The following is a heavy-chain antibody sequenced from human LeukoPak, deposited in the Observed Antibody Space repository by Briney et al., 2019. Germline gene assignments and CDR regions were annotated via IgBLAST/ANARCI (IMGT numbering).Heavy chain of an antibody. J-gene: IGHJ4*02. CDR2: INPNSGGA. CDR1: GYTFTDYC. D-gene: IGHD5-18*01. V-gene: IGHV1-2*02. CDR3: ARGSGYTFGSNSFDY. Sequence: ASVKVSCKASGYTFTDYCIHWVRQAPGQGLEWMGWINPNSGGANYAQSFQGRVTMPSDTSSRTAYMELSSLRSDDTAVYYCARGSGYTFGSNSFDYWGQGTLVTVSS.